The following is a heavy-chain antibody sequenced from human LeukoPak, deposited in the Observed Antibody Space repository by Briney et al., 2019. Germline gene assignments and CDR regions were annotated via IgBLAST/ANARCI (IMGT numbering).Heavy chain of an antibody. CDR1: GFTFDDYG. D-gene: IGHD6-13*01. CDR2: INWNGGST. J-gene: IGHJ6*03. Sequence: PGGSLRLSCAASGFTFDDYGMSWVRQAPGKGLEWVSGINWNGGSTGYADSVKGRFTISRDNAKNSLYLQMNSLRAEDTALYYCARDLGYSSSWYGRDYYYMDVWGKGTTVTVSS. CDR3: ARDLGYSSSWYGRDYYYMDV. V-gene: IGHV3-20*04.